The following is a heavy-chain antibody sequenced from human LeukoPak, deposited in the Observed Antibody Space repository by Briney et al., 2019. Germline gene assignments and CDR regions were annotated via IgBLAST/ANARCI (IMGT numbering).Heavy chain of an antibody. CDR2: IYYSGST. Sequence: SETLSLTCTVSGGSISSSSYYWGWIRQPPGKGLEWIGYIYYSGSTNYNPSLKSRVTISVDTSKNQFSLKLSSVTAADTAVYYCARWATHYYYYYYMDVWGKGTTVTVSS. J-gene: IGHJ6*03. CDR3: ARWATHYYYYYYMDV. CDR1: GGSISSSSYY. D-gene: IGHD5-24*01. V-gene: IGHV4-61*05.